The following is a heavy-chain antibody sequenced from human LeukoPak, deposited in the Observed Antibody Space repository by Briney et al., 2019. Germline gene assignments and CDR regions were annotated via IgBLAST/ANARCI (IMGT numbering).Heavy chain of an antibody. D-gene: IGHD2-2*01. Sequence: ASVKVSCRASGYTFSSYGISWVRQAPGQGLEWMGWISAYNGNTNYAQMVQGRVTMTTDTSTSTAYMEVRSLRSDDTAMYYCARDVGDIVTIPAAISVPWGQGTLVTVSS. J-gene: IGHJ5*02. CDR2: ISAYNGNT. CDR3: ARDVGDIVTIPAAISVP. CDR1: GYTFSSYG. V-gene: IGHV1-18*01.